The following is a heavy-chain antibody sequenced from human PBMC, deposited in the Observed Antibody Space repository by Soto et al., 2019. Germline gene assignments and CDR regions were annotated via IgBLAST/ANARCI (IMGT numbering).Heavy chain of an antibody. CDR3: ARQYNSLPDY. V-gene: IGHV3-21*01. CDR2: ISSSSDYI. J-gene: IGHJ4*02. CDR1: GFTFSSYS. Sequence: PGGSLRLSCAASGFTFSSYSMNWVRQAPGKGLEWVSSISSSSDYIYFADSVKGRFTISRDNAKNSLYLQLNSLRAEDTAVYYCARQYNSLPDYWGQGTLVTVSS. D-gene: IGHD1-20*01.